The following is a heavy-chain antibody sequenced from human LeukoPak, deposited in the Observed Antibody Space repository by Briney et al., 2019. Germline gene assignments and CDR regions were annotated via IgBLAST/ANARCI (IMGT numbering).Heavy chain of an antibody. D-gene: IGHD3-3*01. V-gene: IGHV1-18*01. CDR2: ISAYNGNI. CDR1: GYTFTSYG. CDR3: ARDISVYDFWKGGAFYI. Sequence: ASVKVSCKASGYTFTSYGFRWVRQAPGQGLEWMGWISAYNGNINYAQKLQGRVTMTTDTSTSTAYMELRSLRSDDTAVYYCARDISVYDFWKGGAFYIWGQETMVTVSS. J-gene: IGHJ3*02.